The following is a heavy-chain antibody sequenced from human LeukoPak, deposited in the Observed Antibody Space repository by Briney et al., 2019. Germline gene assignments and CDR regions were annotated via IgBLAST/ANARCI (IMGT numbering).Heavy chain of an antibody. V-gene: IGHV4-39*01. CDR1: GGSISSSPYY. CDR3: ARHASVDGNWPRPLDY. Sequence: SETLSLTCTVSGGSISSSPYYWGRHPPPPGKGLEWIMNIDYSGNTYYNASLKTRVTISVDTSKNQFSLKLTSVTAADTAAYYCARHASVDGNWPRPLDYWGQGSLVTVSS. J-gene: IGHJ4*02. D-gene: IGHD6-19*01. CDR2: IDYSGNT.